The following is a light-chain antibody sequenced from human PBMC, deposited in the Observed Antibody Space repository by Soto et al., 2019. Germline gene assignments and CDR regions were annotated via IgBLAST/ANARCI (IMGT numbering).Light chain of an antibody. CDR3: QQYGSSVSYT. CDR1: QSVYNNY. V-gene: IGKV3-20*01. J-gene: IGKJ2*01. Sequence: EIVLTQSPGTLSLSPGERVTLSCRASQSVYNNYLAWYQQKPGQAPRLLIFGASNRATGIPDRFSGSGSGTDFTLTISGLEPEDFAVYYCQQYGSSVSYTFCQGTKVEIK. CDR2: GAS.